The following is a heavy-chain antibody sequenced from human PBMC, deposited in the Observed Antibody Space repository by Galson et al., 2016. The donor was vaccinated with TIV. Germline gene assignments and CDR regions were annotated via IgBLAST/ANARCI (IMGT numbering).Heavy chain of an antibody. CDR1: GFIFSAYT. D-gene: IGHD3-3*01. CDR3: ARVEFLEWLQLDP. J-gene: IGHJ5*02. V-gene: IGHV3-21*01. Sequence: SLRLSCAASGFIFSAYTMNWVRQAPGKGLEWVSSINPISNYIYYADSVRGRFTISRDNTKNSVYLQMNGLRDEDTAFYYCARVEFLEWLQLDPWGQGTLVTVSS. CDR2: INPISNYI.